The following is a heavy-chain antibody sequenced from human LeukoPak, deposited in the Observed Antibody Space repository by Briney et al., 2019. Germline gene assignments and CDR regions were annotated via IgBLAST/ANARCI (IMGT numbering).Heavy chain of an antibody. Sequence: SVKVSCKASGGTFSSYALAWVRQAPGQGLEWMGRIIPILGIASYSQNFQGRITITADKFTNTAYMELSSLRSEDTALYYCARRAYCSSSTCEEYFQDWGQGTLVTVSS. CDR2: IIPILGIA. V-gene: IGHV1-69*04. CDR3: ARRAYCSSSTCEEYFQD. CDR1: GGTFSSYA. D-gene: IGHD2-2*01. J-gene: IGHJ1*01.